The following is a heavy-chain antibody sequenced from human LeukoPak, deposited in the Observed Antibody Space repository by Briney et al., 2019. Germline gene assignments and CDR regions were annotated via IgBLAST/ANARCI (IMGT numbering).Heavy chain of an antibody. Sequence: ASVKVSCKASGYTFTGYYMHWVRQAPGQGLEWMGWINPNSGGTNYAQKFQGRVTMTRDTSISTAYMELSRLRSDGTAVYYCARPLRSSWYEVDNWFDPWGQGTLVTVSS. J-gene: IGHJ5*02. V-gene: IGHV1-2*02. CDR2: INPNSGGT. D-gene: IGHD6-13*01. CDR3: ARPLRSSWYEVDNWFDP. CDR1: GYTFTGYY.